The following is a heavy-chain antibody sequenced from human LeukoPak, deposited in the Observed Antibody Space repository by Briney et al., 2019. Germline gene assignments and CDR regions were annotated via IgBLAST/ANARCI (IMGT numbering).Heavy chain of an antibody. V-gene: IGHV1-18*01. CDR2: ISGYNGNP. D-gene: IGHD6-6*01. CDR1: AYTFTCYG. CDR3: DRSYSSSHPDWFDP. J-gene: IGHJ5*02. Sequence: ASVKVSCKASAYTFTCYGNSWVRLAQGQGLERMGGISGYNGNPNYAQKLQGRVTMTTDTSTSTAYMELRSLRADDTAVYYCDRSYSSSHPDWFDPWGQGTLVTVSS.